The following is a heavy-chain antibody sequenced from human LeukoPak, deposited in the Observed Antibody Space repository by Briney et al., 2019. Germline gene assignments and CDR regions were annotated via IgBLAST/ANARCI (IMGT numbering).Heavy chain of an antibody. CDR3: ASIAVAGTFDY. V-gene: IGHV3-9*01. D-gene: IGHD6-19*01. J-gene: IGHJ4*02. CDR1: GFTFDDYA. CDR2: ISWNSGSI. Sequence: GGSLRLSCAASGFTFDDYAMHWVRQAPGKGLEWVSGISWNSGSIGYADSVKGRFTISRDNAKNTLYLQMNSLRAEDTAVYYCASIAVAGTFDYWGQGTLVTVSS.